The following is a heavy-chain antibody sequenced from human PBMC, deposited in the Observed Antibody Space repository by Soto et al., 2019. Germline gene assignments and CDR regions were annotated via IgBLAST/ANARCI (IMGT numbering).Heavy chain of an antibody. CDR2: IYPRDSDI. D-gene: IGHD6-19*01. V-gene: IGHV5-51*01. J-gene: IGHJ4*02. CDR1: GDSFSGFW. Sequence: EVQLVQSGAEVKEPGESLKISCKAFGDSFSGFWIGWVRQMPGKGLEWVASIYPRDSDIRYNPSFQGQVTISADRSTTTAYLQWSSLKASDSAIYYCARQHPLDSRVWYNWGQGTLVTVSS. CDR3: ARQHPLDSRVWYN.